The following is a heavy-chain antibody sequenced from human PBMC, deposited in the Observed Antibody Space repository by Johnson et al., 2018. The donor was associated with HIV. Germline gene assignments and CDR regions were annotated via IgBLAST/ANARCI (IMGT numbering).Heavy chain of an antibody. CDR1: GFTFSSYG. CDR3: TIWRWGWAFDI. CDR2: IRSDGSDK. D-gene: IGHD5-24*01. V-gene: IGHV3-30*02. Sequence: QVQLVESGGGVVQPGRSLRLSCAASGFTFSSYGMHWVRQAPGKGLEWVAYIRSDGSDKKYVDSVKGRFTISRDNSKNTVYLQMNSLRDEDTSVYYCTIWRWGWAFDIWGQGTMVTVSS. J-gene: IGHJ3*02.